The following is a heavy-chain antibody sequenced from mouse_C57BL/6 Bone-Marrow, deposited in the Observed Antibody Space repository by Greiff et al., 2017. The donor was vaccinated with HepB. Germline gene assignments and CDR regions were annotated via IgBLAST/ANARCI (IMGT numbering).Heavy chain of an antibody. CDR2: ISYDGSN. CDR1: GYSFTSCYY. CDR3: ARRDDGYPYYAMDY. D-gene: IGHD2-3*01. Sequence: EVKLMESGPGLVKPSQSLSLTCSVTGYSFTSCYYWNWIRQFPGNKLEVMGYISYDGSNNYNPSLKKRISITRDTSKNQLFLKLNSVTTEDTANYYCARRDDGYPYYAMDYWGQGTSVTVSS. J-gene: IGHJ4*01. V-gene: IGHV3-6*01.